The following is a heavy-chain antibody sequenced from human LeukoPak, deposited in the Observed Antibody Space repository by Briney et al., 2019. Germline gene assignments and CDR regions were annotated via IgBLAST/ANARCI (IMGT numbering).Heavy chain of an antibody. CDR3: ARGCSGSTSCSYDY. Sequence: PSETLSLTCTVSGGSISSSSYYWGWMRQPPGKGLEWIGSIYYSGSTYYNPSLKSRVTISVDTSKNQFSLKLSSVIAADTAVYYCARGCSGSTSCSYDYWGQGTLVTVSS. V-gene: IGHV4-39*07. D-gene: IGHD2-2*01. CDR2: IYYSGST. CDR1: GGSISSSSYY. J-gene: IGHJ4*02.